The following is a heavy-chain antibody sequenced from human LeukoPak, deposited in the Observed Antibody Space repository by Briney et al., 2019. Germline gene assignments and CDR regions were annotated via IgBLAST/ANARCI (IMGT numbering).Heavy chain of an antibody. CDR1: GGSISSYY. V-gene: IGHV4-34*01. J-gene: IGHJ5*02. CDR2: INHSGST. D-gene: IGHD3-10*01. Sequence: SETLSLTCTVSGGSISSYYWSWIRQPPGKGLEWIGEINHSGSTNYNPSLKSRVTISVDTSKNQFSLKLSSVTAADTAVYYCARDDHYYGSGSYSSNWFDPWGQGTLVTVSS. CDR3: ARDDHYYGSGSYSSNWFDP.